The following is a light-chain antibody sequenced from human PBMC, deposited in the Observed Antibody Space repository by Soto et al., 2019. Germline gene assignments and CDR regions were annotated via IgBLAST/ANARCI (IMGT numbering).Light chain of an antibody. CDR3: HQSYSAPPT. Sequence: DIQMIQSPSSLSASVGDRVTITCQASQDIKNYLNWYQQKPGKAPNLLVYHTSKLQSGVPPRFSGSGSGTDFTLTISSLQPEDFATYYCHQSYSAPPTFGQGTKLDIK. CDR2: HTS. CDR1: QDIKNY. J-gene: IGKJ2*01. V-gene: IGKV1-39*01.